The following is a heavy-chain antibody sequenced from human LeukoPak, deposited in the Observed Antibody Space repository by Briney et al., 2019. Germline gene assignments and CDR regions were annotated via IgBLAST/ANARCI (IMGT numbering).Heavy chain of an antibody. CDR2: ISGSGGST. V-gene: IGHV3-23*01. D-gene: IGHD3-3*01. Sequence: GGSLRLSCAASGFTFSSYAMSWVRQAPGKGLEWVSAISGSGGSTYYADSVKGRFTISRDNSKNTLYLQMNSLRAEDTAVYYCAKEGGAPYYDFWSGSSDYYYYMDVWGKGTTVTVSS. J-gene: IGHJ6*03. CDR3: AKEGGAPYYDFWSGSSDYYYYMDV. CDR1: GFTFSSYA.